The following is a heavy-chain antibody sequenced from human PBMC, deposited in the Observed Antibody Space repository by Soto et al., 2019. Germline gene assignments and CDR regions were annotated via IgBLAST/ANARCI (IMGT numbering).Heavy chain of an antibody. V-gene: IGHV4-31*03. Sequence: QVQLQESGPGLVKPSQTLSLTCTVSGGSISSGGYYWSWIRQHPGKGLEWIGYIYYSGSTHYNPSLKSRVTISVDTSKNQFSLKLSSVTAADTAVYYCARDRGIAAAGTQAGMDVWGQGTTVTVSS. D-gene: IGHD6-13*01. CDR1: GGSISSGGYY. CDR2: IYYSGST. CDR3: ARDRGIAAAGTQAGMDV. J-gene: IGHJ6*02.